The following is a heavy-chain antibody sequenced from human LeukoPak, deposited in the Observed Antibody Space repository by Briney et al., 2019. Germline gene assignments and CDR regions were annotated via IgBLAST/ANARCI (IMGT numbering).Heavy chain of an antibody. D-gene: IGHD3-10*01. J-gene: IGHJ3*02. CDR3: AKAGKITMGSWAFDI. V-gene: IGHV3-30*02. Sequence: PGGPLRLSCAASGFSFSTYGMHWVRQAPGKGLEWVAFIRYDGSDKYYADSVKGRFTISRDNSKNTLYLQMNSLRAEDTAVYYCAKAGKITMGSWAFDIWGQGTMVTVSS. CDR1: GFSFSTYG. CDR2: IRYDGSDK.